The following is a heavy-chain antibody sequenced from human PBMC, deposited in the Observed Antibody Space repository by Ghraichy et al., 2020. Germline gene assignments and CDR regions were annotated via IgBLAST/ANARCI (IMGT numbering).Heavy chain of an antibody. CDR3: AREGAKVATIFYYGMDV. CDR2: INPNSGGT. J-gene: IGHJ6*02. CDR1: GYTFTGYY. V-gene: IGHV1-2*02. D-gene: IGHD5-12*01. Sequence: ASVKVSCKASGYTFTGYYMHWVRQAPGQGLEWMGWINPNSGGTNYAQKFQGRVTMTRDTSISTAYMELSRLRSDDTAVYYCAREGAKVATIFYYGMDVWGQGTTVTVSS.